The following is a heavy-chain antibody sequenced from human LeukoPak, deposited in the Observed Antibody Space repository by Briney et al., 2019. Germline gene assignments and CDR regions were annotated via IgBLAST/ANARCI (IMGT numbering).Heavy chain of an antibody. CDR2: INWNGGST. D-gene: IGHD4-23*01. CDR3: ARVPPNLLRWQPGDY. J-gene: IGHJ4*02. CDR1: GLNFDDSA. V-gene: IGHV3-20*04. Sequence: GGSLRLSCVASGLNFDDSAMHWVRQAPGKGLEWVSGINWNGGSTGYADSVKGRFTISRDNAKNSLYLQMNSLRAEDTALYYCARVPPNLLRWQPGDYWGQGTLVTVSS.